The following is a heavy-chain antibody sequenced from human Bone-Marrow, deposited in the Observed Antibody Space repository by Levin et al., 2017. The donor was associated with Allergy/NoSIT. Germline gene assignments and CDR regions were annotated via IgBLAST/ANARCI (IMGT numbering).Heavy chain of an antibody. CDR1: GFTFNTFA. D-gene: IGHD3-16*01. V-gene: IGHV3-23*01. CDR2: INSYGGST. J-gene: IGHJ3*01. CDR3: AKDRGGGGVIDV. Sequence: GESLKISCAASGFTFNTFAMNWVRQAPGNAPEWISSINSYGGSTKYADSVKGRFTTSRDNSRNTLYLQMSGLRPEDSALYYCAKDRGGGGVIDVWGPGTMVTVSS.